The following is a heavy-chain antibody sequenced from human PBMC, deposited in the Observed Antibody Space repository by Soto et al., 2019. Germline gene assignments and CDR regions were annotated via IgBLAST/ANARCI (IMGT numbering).Heavy chain of an antibody. D-gene: IGHD3-22*01. CDR3: ARDGERWLLPTVVDYYYGMDV. J-gene: IGHJ6*02. Sequence: ASVKVSCKASGGTFSSYSISWVRQAPGQGLEWMGGIIPIFGTANYAQKFQGRVTITADESTSTAYMELSSLRSEDTAVYYCARDGERWLLPTVVDYYYGMDVWGQGTTVTVSS. CDR2: IIPIFGTA. V-gene: IGHV1-69*13. CDR1: GGTFSSYS.